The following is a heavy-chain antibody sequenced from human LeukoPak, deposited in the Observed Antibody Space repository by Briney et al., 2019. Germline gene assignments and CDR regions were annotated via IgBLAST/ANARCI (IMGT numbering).Heavy chain of an antibody. J-gene: IGHJ4*02. V-gene: IGHV1-3*03. D-gene: IGHD5-18*01. Sequence: GASVKVSCKASGYTFTTYAMHWVRQAPGQRLEWMGWINAGNGNTKYSQDFQGRVTITRDTSASTAYMELSSLRSEDMAVYYCARGGYSYGARPHLLDYWGQGTLVTVSS. CDR2: INAGNGNT. CDR1: GYTFTTYA. CDR3: ARGGYSYGARPHLLDY.